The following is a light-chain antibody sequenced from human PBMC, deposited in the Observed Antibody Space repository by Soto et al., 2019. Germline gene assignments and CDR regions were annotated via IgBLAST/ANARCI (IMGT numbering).Light chain of an antibody. V-gene: IGLV2-23*03. CDR1: SSDVGSYNL. CDR3: CSYAGSSTFVV. Sequence: QSALTQPASVSGSPGQSITISCTGTSSDVGSYNLVSWYHQHPGKAPKLMIYEGSKRPSGVSNRFSGYKSGNTASLTISGLQAEDEADYYCCSYAGSSTFVVFGGGTQLTVL. CDR2: EGS. J-gene: IGLJ2*01.